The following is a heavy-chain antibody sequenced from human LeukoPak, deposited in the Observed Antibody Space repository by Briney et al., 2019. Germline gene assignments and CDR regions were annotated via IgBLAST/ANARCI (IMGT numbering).Heavy chain of an antibody. CDR3: ARIRDGYNDAYDI. D-gene: IGHD5-24*01. J-gene: IGHJ3*02. Sequence: ASVKVSCKASGYTFTSYYMHWVRQAPGQGLEWMGIINPSGGSTSYAQKFQGRVTMTRDTSASTVYMEPSSLRSEDTAIYYCARIRDGYNDAYDIWGQGTVVTVPS. CDR2: INPSGGST. V-gene: IGHV1-46*01. CDR1: GYTFTSYY.